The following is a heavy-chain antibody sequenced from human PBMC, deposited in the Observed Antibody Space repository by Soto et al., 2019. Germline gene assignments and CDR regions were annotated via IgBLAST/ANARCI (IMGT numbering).Heavy chain of an antibody. CDR1: GGTFSSYT. D-gene: IGHD2-15*01. Sequence: ASVKVSCKASGGTFSSYTISWVRQAPGQGLEWMGRIIPILGIANYAQKFQGRVTITADKSTSTAYMELSSLRSEDTAVYYCARDPDHYSSALNWFDPWGQGTLVTVSS. CDR3: ARDPDHYSSALNWFDP. J-gene: IGHJ5*02. CDR2: IIPILGIA. V-gene: IGHV1-69*04.